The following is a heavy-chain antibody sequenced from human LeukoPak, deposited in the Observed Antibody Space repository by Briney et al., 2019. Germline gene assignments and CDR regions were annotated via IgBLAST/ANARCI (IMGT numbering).Heavy chain of an antibody. CDR3: ARDPHRGGDYDY. J-gene: IGHJ4*02. CDR1: GFTFSTYW. V-gene: IGHV3-74*01. CDR2: INSDGSSP. D-gene: IGHD2-21*01. Sequence: GGSLRLSCEASGFTFSTYWMHWVRQAPGKGLVWVSCINSDGSSPTYADSVKGRFTISRDNAKNSLYLQMNSLRAEDTAVYYCARDPHRGGDYDYWGQGTLVTVSS.